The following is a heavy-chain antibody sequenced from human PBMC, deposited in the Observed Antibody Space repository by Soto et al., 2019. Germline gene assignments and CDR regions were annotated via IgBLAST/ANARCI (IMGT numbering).Heavy chain of an antibody. V-gene: IGHV3-23*01. J-gene: IGHJ2*01. D-gene: IGHD2-2*01. CDR2: ISGSGGST. CDR1: GFTFSSYA. Sequence: EVQLLESGGGLVQPGGSLRLSCAASGFTFSSYAMSWVRQAPGRGLEWVSAISGSGGSTYYADSVKGRFTISRDNSKNTLYLQMNSLRAEDTAVYYCAKDLVYCSSTSCYAIDWYFDLWGRGTLVTVSS. CDR3: AKDLVYCSSTSCYAIDWYFDL.